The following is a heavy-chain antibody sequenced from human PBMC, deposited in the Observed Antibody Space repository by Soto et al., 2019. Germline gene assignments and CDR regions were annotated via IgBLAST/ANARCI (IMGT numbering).Heavy chain of an antibody. Sequence: GGSLRLSCVASGFTFSIYAVSWVRQAPGKGLEWVSAISGSGGSTYYADSVKGRFTISRDNSKNTVFLQVNSLRAEDTAIYYCAKTGHIVLVPADKNPLDSWGQGTLVTVSS. CDR2: ISGSGGST. J-gene: IGHJ5*01. CDR3: AKTGHIVLVPADKNPLDS. V-gene: IGHV3-23*01. CDR1: GFTFSIYA. D-gene: IGHD2-2*01.